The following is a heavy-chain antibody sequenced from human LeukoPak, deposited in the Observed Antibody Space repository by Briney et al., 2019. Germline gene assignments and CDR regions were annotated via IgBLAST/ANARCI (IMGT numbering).Heavy chain of an antibody. D-gene: IGHD4-23*01. CDR2: IKTKTDGGTT. Sequence: PGGSLRLSCAASGFTFSSAWMSWVRQAPGQGLEWLGRIKTKTDGGTTDYAAPVKGRFTISRDDSKDTLYLQMNSLKSDDTAVYYCANIFGGNSHRSDYWGQGTLVTVSS. V-gene: IGHV3-15*01. CDR3: ANIFGGNSHRSDY. J-gene: IGHJ4*02. CDR1: GFTFSSAW.